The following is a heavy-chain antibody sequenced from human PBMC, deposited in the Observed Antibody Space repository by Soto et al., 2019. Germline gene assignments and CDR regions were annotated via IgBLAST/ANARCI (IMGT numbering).Heavy chain of an antibody. CDR1: GFTFSSYA. CDR3: AREGVAGRTHNYYGMDV. Sequence: SGGSLRLSCAASGFTFSSYAMSWVRQAPGKGLEWVSAISGSGGSTYYADSVKGRFTISRDNSKNTLYLQMNSLRAEDTAVYYCAREGVAGRTHNYYGMDVWGQGTTVTVSS. D-gene: IGHD6-19*01. V-gene: IGHV3-23*01. J-gene: IGHJ6*02. CDR2: ISGSGGST.